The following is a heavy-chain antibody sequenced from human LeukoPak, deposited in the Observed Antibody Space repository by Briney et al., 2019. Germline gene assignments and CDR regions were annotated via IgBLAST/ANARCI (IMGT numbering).Heavy chain of an antibody. CDR3: ARDLLWYSSSP. D-gene: IGHD6-13*01. J-gene: IGHJ5*02. Sequence: GASVKLSCKASGYTFTGYYMHWVRQAPGPGLEWKGLINPNSGGINYAQKFQGRVTMTRDTSISTAYMELSRLRSDDTGVYYCARDLLWYSSSPWGQGTLVTVSS. CDR1: GYTFTGYY. V-gene: IGHV1-2*02. CDR2: INPNSGGI.